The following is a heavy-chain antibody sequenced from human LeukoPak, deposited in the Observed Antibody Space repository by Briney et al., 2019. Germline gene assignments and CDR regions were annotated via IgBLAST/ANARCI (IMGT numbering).Heavy chain of an antibody. CDR1: GYSITGGSY. V-gene: IGHV4-38-2*02. CDR3: ARNGSSCSSTSCYGTPFDN. J-gene: IGHJ4*02. Sequence: SETLSLTCTVSGYSITGGSYWGWIRQPPGKGLEWIGSIYHGGSSYYNPSLKSRVTISVDTSKNQFSLKLSSVTAADTAVYYCARNGSSCSSTSCYGTPFDNWGQGALVTVSS. D-gene: IGHD2-2*01. CDR2: IYHGGSS.